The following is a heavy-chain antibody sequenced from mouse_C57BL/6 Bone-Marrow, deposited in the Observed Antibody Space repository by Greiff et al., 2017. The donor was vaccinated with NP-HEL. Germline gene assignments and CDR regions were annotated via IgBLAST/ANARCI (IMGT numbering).Heavy chain of an antibody. D-gene: IGHD4-1*01. Sequence: QVQLQQSGPGLVAPSQSLSITCTVSGFSLTSYGVDWVRQPPGQGLEWLGVIWGGGSTNYNSALMSRLSISKDNSKSQVFLKMNSLQTDDTAMDYCAKHEIYWDWFAYWGQGTLVTVSA. CDR3: AKHEIYWDWFAY. CDR2: IWGGGST. J-gene: IGHJ3*01. V-gene: IGHV2-9*01. CDR1: GFSLTSYG.